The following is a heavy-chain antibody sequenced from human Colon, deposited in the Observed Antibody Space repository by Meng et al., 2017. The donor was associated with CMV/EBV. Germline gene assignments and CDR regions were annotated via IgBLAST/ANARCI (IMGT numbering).Heavy chain of an antibody. CDR1: GFTFSNYA. CDR3: AKDLSSFASLPMDF. V-gene: IGHV3-9*01. CDR2: ITWTSGST. Sequence: SLKISCAASGFTFSNYAMSWVRQTPGRGLEWVAGITWTSGSTGYADSVRGRFTISRDNAKNSLYLQMNSLRLEDTALYYCAKDLSSFASLPMDFWGQGTPVTVSS. D-gene: IGHD2-15*01. J-gene: IGHJ4*02.